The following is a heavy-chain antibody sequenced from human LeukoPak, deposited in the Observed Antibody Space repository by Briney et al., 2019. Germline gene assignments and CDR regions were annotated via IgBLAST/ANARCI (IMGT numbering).Heavy chain of an antibody. J-gene: IGHJ4*02. CDR1: GFTFDDYA. Sequence: PGGSLRLSCAASGFTFDDYAMHWVRHAPGKGLEWASGISWNSGRIGYADSVKGRFTISRDNAKNSLYLQMNSLRAEDTALYYCAKDLISRKDYGSGSYYLFDYWGQGTLVTVSS. D-gene: IGHD3-10*01. CDR3: AKDLISRKDYGSGSYYLFDY. V-gene: IGHV3-9*01. CDR2: ISWNSGRI.